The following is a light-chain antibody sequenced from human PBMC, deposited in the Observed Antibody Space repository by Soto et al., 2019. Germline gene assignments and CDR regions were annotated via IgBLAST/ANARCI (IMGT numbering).Light chain of an antibody. Sequence: EIEVTQSTNSQSASVGDRVTITCRASQNILVHLNWYQKKPGKAPNLLIHAASSLHGGVPSTFSGSGSGTDFALTISSLQPDDFATYYCQQYESYSTWTSGKG. CDR2: AAS. J-gene: IGKJ1*01. CDR1: QNILVH. V-gene: IGKV1-39*01. CDR3: QQYESYSTWT.